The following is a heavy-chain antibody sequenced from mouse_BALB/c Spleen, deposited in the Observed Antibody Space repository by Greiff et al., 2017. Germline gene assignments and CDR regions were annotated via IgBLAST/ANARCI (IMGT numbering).Heavy chain of an antibody. CDR2: IYYSGTI. CDR1: GISITTGNYR. Sequence: EVQLQESGPGLVKPSQTVSLTCTVTGISITTGNYRWSWIRQFPGNKLEWIGYIYYSGTITYNPSLTSRTTITRDTSKNQFFLEMNSLTAEDTATYYCARDRRVYGNYGGFDYWGQGTTLTVSS. J-gene: IGHJ2*01. CDR3: ARDRRVYGNYGGFDY. D-gene: IGHD2-1*01. V-gene: IGHV3-5*02.